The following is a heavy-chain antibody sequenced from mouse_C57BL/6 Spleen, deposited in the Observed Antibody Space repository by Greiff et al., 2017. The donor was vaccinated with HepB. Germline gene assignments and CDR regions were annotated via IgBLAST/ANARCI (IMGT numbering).Heavy chain of an antibody. J-gene: IGHJ1*03. CDR2: ISSGSSTI. Sequence: VQLKESGGGLVKPGGSLKLSCAASGFTFSDYGMHWVRQAPEKGLEWVAYISSGSSTIYYADTVKGRFTISRDNAKNTLFLQMTSLRSEDTAMYYCARGGSWRGYFDVWGTGTTVTVSS. V-gene: IGHV5-17*01. CDR3: ARGGSWRGYFDV. CDR1: GFTFSDYG. D-gene: IGHD1-3*01.